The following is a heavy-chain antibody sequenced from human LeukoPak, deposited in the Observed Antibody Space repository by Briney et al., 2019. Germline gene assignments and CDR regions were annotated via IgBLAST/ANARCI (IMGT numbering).Heavy chain of an antibody. CDR3: ARTWGYYLIYYFDY. CDR1: GFTFSSYA. J-gene: IGHJ4*02. D-gene: IGHD3-22*01. V-gene: IGHV3-30*04. CDR2: ISYDGSNK. Sequence: GGSLRLSCAASGFTFSSYAMHWVRQAPGKGLEWVAVISYDGSNKYYADSVKGRFTISRDNSKNTLYLQMNSLRAEDTAVYYCARTWGYYLIYYFDYWGQGTLVTVSS.